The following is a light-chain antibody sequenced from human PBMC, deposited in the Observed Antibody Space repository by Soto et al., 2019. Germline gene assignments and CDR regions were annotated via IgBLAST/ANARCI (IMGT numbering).Light chain of an antibody. Sequence: QSVLTQPPSASGTPGQRVTISCSGSSSNIGGNAVNWYQQLPGTTPKLLIYSNNQRPSGVPDRFSGSKFGTSASLAISGLQSEDEADYCCAAWDDSLSGYVFGTGTKLTVL. CDR3: AAWDDSLSGYV. J-gene: IGLJ1*01. CDR2: SNN. V-gene: IGLV1-44*01. CDR1: SSNIGGNA.